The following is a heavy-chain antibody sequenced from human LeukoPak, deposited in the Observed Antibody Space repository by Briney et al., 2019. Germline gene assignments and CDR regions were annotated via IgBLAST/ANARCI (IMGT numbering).Heavy chain of an antibody. V-gene: IGHV3-21*01. CDR3: APRYCTNGVCYPDY. D-gene: IGHD2-8*01. J-gene: IGHJ4*02. CDR2: ISSSSSYI. CDR1: GFTFSSYS. Sequence: GGSLRLSCAASGFTFSSYSMNWVRQAPGKGLEWVSSISSSSSYIYYADSVKCRFTISRDNAKNSLYLQMNSLRAEDTAVYYCAPRYCTNGVCYPDYWGQGTLVTVSS.